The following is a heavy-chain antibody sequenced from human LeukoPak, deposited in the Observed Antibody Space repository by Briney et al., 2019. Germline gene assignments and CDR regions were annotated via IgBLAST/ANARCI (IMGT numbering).Heavy chain of an antibody. V-gene: IGHV4-4*07. J-gene: IGHJ5*02. CDR3: ARESDTMVRGVNNWFDP. CDR1: GGSISSYY. CDR2: IYTSGST. D-gene: IGHD3-10*01. Sequence: PSETLSLTCTVSGGSISSYYWSWIRQPAGKGLEWIGRIYTSGSTNYNPSLKSRVTMSVDTSKNQFSLKLSSVTAADTAVYYCARESDTMVRGVNNWFDPWGQGTLVTVSS.